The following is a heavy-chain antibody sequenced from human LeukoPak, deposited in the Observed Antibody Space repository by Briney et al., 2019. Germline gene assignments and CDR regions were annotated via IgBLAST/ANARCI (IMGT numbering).Heavy chain of an antibody. D-gene: IGHD2-15*01. J-gene: IGHJ4*02. V-gene: IGHV3-23*01. CDR2: ISNNGGYT. CDR1: GFTFSSSA. CDR3: AKQLGYCSDGSCYFPY. Sequence: GGSLRLSCAASGFTFSSSAMSRVRQAPGKGLEWVSAISNNGGYTYYADSVQGRFTISRDNSKSTLCLQMNSLRAEDTAVYYCAKQLGYCSDGSCYFPYWGQGTLVTVSS.